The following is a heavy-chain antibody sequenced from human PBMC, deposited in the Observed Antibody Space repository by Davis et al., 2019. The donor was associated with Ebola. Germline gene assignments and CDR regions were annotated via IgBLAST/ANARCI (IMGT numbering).Heavy chain of an antibody. Sequence: ASVKVSCKASGYTFTSYGISWVRQAPGQGLEWMGWISAYNGNTNYAQNPQGRVTMTTDTSTSTAYMELRSLRSDDTAVYYCARDVPGGGNFPGEFDYWGQGTLVTVSS. D-gene: IGHD4-23*01. J-gene: IGHJ4*02. V-gene: IGHV1-18*01. CDR3: ARDVPGGGNFPGEFDY. CDR1: GYTFTSYG. CDR2: ISAYNGNT.